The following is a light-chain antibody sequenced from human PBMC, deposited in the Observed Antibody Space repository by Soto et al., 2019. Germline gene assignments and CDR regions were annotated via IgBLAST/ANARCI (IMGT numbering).Light chain of an antibody. J-gene: IGLJ1*01. V-gene: IGLV2-23*02. CDR3: CAYAGDSIYV. CDR2: EVT. Sequence: SALAQPASVSGSPGQSITISCTGTSTDIGSYNVVSWYQQHPGKAPKLMIYEVTKRPSGVSNRFSGSKSGNTASLTISGLQPEDEADYYCCAYAGDSIYVFGTGTKLTVL. CDR1: STDIGSYNV.